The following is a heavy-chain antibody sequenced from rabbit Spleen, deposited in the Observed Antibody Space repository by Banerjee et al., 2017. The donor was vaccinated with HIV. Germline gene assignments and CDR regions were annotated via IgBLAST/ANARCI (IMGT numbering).Heavy chain of an antibody. CDR1: GFSFSSIYW. CDR3: AREGYTYGYSDLGYNTL. D-gene: IGHD6-1*01. CDR2: IGTGSGAT. Sequence: QEQLVESGGGLVQPEGSLTLTCTASGFSFSSIYWICWVRQAPGKGLEWIGCIGTGSGATGYASWAKGRFTISKTSSTTVTLQMTSLTAADTATYFCAREGYTYGYSDLGYNTLWGPGTLVTVS. V-gene: IGHV1S45*01. J-gene: IGHJ4*01.